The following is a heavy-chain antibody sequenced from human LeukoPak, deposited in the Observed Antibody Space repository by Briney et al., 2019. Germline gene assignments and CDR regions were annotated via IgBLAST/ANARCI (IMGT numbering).Heavy chain of an antibody. CDR2: IYSGGST. D-gene: IGHD6-13*01. Sequence: GGSLRLSCAASGFTVSSNYMSWVRQAPGKGLEWVSVIYSGGSTYYADSVKGRFTISRDNSKNTLCLQMNSLRAEDTAVYYCARDFAGSSWRFDPWGQGTLVTVSS. V-gene: IGHV3-66*01. J-gene: IGHJ5*02. CDR3: ARDFAGSSWRFDP. CDR1: GFTVSSNY.